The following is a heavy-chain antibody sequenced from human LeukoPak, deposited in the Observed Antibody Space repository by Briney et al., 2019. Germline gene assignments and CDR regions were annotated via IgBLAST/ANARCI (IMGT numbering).Heavy chain of an antibody. CDR3: VKDFISGHGYWYTYQ. Sequence: GGSLRLSCAASESSFSKYDMSWVHQAPGKGLEWVSGLFGSGGGISCADSVKGRFTISRDNSRNTVYLQMNHLRDDDTAVYYCVKDFISGHGYWYTYQWGQGTMVTVSS. CDR1: ESSFSKYD. J-gene: IGHJ1*01. CDR2: LFGSGGGI. V-gene: IGHV3-23*01. D-gene: IGHD2-2*03.